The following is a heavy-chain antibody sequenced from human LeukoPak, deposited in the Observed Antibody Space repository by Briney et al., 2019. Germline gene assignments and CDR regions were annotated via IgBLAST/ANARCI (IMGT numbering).Heavy chain of an antibody. V-gene: IGHV3-30*02. Sequence: PGGSLKLSCAASGFTFSSYGMHWVRQAPGKGLEWVAFIRYDGSNKYYADSVKGRFTISRDNSKNTLYLQMNSLRAEDTAVYYCAKPLQVVPAAPVDYWGRGTLVTVSS. CDR1: GFTFSSYG. D-gene: IGHD2-2*01. CDR2: IRYDGSNK. CDR3: AKPLQVVPAAPVDY. J-gene: IGHJ4*02.